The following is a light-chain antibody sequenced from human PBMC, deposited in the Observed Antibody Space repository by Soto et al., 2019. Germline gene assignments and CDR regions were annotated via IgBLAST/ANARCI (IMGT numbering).Light chain of an antibody. CDR1: QSISSW. J-gene: IGKJ1*01. CDR2: KAS. CDR3: QHYNTYPWT. V-gene: IGKV1-5*03. Sequence: DIQMTQSPSTLSASVGDRVTVTCRASQSISSWLAWYQQKVGKAPKLLIYKASALESGVPSRFSGSGSGTEFTLTISSLEPEDFATYYCQHYNTYPWTFGQGTKVDIK.